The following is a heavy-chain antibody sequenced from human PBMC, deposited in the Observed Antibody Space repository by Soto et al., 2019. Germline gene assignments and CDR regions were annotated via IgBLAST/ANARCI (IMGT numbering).Heavy chain of an antibody. Sequence: SETLSLTCTVSGGSISSSSYYWGWIRQPPGKGLEWIGSIYYSGSTYYNPSLKSRVTISVDTSKNQFSLKLSSVTAADTAVYYCARHPGNIAAAHYNWFDPWGQGTLVTVSS. D-gene: IGHD6-13*01. CDR1: GGSISSSSYY. V-gene: IGHV4-39*01. CDR3: ARHPGNIAAAHYNWFDP. CDR2: IYYSGST. J-gene: IGHJ5*02.